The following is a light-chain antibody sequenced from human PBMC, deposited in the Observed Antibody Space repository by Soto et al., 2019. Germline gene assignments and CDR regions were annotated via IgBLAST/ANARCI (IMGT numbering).Light chain of an antibody. Sequence: IVLAQFPGPLSLSSGEKATLSCRASQSVSSNYLAWYQQKPGQAPRLLIYGASSRATGIPDRFSGSGSGTDFTLTISRLEPEDFAVYYCQQYRTFGPGTKVDI. J-gene: IGKJ3*01. CDR2: GAS. CDR3: QQYRT. V-gene: IGKV3-20*01. CDR1: QSVSSNY.